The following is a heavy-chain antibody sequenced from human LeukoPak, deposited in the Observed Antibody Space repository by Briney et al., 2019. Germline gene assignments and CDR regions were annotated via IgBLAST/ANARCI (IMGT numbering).Heavy chain of an antibody. CDR3: ASHSGYGTIDY. CDR1: GFTFGTYA. V-gene: IGHV3-53*01. CDR2: IYSGGST. Sequence: GGSLRLSCAASGFTFGTYAMSWVRQAPGKGLEWVSVIYSGGSTYYADSVKGRFTISRDNSKNTLYLQMNSLRAEDTAVYYCASHSGYGTIDYWGQGTLVTVSS. D-gene: IGHD5-12*01. J-gene: IGHJ4*02.